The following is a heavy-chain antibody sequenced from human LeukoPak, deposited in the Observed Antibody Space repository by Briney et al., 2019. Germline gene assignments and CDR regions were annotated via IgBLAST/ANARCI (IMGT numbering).Heavy chain of an antibody. CDR1: GGSISNYY. CDR2: IYYSGTT. CDR3: ARHGTGGMYDY. Sequence: SETLSLTCTVSGGSISNYYWSWIRQPPGKGLEWIGYIYYSGTTTYNPSLKSRVTISVDTSTNQLSLNLRSVTAADTAIYYCARHGTGGMYDYWGQGTLVTVSS. J-gene: IGHJ4*02. V-gene: IGHV4-59*08. D-gene: IGHD2-8*02.